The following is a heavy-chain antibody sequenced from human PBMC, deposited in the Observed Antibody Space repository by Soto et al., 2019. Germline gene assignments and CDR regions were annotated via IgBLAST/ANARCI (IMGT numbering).Heavy chain of an antibody. Sequence: QVQLEQSGVEVKKPGASVRVACKTSASIFTRYGFSWVRQAPGQGLEWMGWISAYNGDTKYAQNFQGRVTMTTDTSTRTAYMELRTLRIDDTAVYYCTSDYWDENSWGQGTLVTVSS. V-gene: IGHV1-18*01. D-gene: IGHD1-1*01. CDR1: ASIFTRYG. CDR3: TSDYWDENS. CDR2: ISAYNGDT. J-gene: IGHJ4*02.